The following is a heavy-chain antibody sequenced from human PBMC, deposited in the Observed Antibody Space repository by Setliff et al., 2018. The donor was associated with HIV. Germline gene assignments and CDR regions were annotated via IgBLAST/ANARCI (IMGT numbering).Heavy chain of an antibody. J-gene: IGHJ4*02. CDR3: ARQIAVAATPHYFDY. D-gene: IGHD6-19*01. CDR1: GYSISSGYS. Sequence: SSETLSLTCAVSGYSISSGYSWGWIRQPPGKGLEWIGSIYHSGSTYYNPSLKSRVTISVDTSKNKFSLKLSSVTAADTAVYYCARQIAVAATPHYFDYWGQGTLVTVSS. V-gene: IGHV4-38-2*01. CDR2: IYHSGST.